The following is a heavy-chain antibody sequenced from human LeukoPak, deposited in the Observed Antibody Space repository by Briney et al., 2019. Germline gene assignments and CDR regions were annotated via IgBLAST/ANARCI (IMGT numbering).Heavy chain of an antibody. CDR1: GFTFNNYA. CDR2: ISFDGDNK. J-gene: IGHJ6*02. V-gene: IGHV3-30-3*01. Sequence: GRSLRLSCAASGFTFNNYAIHCVRQAPGKGLEWVAVISFDGDNKYYADSVKGRFTISRDNSKNTLYLQMNSLRAEDTALYYCARSKYSSLYYGMDVWGQGTTVTVSS. CDR3: ARSKYSSLYYGMDV. D-gene: IGHD6-13*01.